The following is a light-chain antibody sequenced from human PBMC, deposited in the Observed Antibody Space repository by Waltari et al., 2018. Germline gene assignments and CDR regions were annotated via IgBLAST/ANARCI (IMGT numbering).Light chain of an antibody. CDR1: QSIRDW. CDR2: DAS. V-gene: IGKV1-5*01. Sequence: DIQMTQSPSTLSASVGDRVTITCRASQSIRDWLAWYQQKPGKAPKLLIYDASSLESGVPSRFSGSGSGTEFTLTISSLQPDDFATYYCQQYKSYKTFGQGTRVEIK. J-gene: IGKJ1*01. CDR3: QQYKSYKT.